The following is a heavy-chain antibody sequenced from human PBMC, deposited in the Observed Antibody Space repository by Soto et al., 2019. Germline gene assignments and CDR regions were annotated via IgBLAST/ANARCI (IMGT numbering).Heavy chain of an antibody. CDR1: GGSVNSGGYS. V-gene: IGHV4-30-2*01. CDR3: ARGVLA. D-gene: IGHD2-8*01. Sequence: LSLTCSVSGGSVNSGGYSWSWIRQPPGKGLEWIGFISPSGSPAYNPSLKSRVTISVDRSNNQISLELSSVTAADTAVYYCARGVLAWGPGTLVTVSS. CDR2: ISPSGSP. J-gene: IGHJ5*02.